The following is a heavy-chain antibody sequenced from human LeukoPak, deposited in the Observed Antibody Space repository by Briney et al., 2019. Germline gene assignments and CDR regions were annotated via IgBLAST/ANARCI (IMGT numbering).Heavy chain of an antibody. J-gene: IGHJ3*01. D-gene: IGHD2-15*01. CDR3: ARSVVDTV. CDR2: IKQDGSEK. CDR1: GFTFSSYW. V-gene: IGHV3-7*01. Sequence: AGGSLRLSCAASGFTFSSYWMSWVRQAPGKGLEWVANIKQDGSEKDYVDSVKGRFTISRDNAKNSLFLQMNSLRVEDTALYYYARSVVDTVWGQGTMVTVSS.